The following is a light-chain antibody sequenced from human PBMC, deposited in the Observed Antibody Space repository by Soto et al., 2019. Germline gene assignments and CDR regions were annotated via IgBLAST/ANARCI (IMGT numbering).Light chain of an antibody. Sequence: QSVLTQPPSASGTPGPRVTISCSGSSSNIGSNYVFWYQHLPGTAPKLLIYRNNQRPSGVPDRFSGSKSGTSASLAISGLRSEDETGYYCAAWDDSLSGVVFGGGTQLTVL. CDR2: RNN. V-gene: IGLV1-47*01. CDR3: AAWDDSLSGVV. CDR1: SSNIGSNY. J-gene: IGLJ2*01.